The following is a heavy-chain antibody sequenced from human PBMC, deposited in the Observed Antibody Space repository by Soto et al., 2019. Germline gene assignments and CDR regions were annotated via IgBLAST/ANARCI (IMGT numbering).Heavy chain of an antibody. V-gene: IGHV4-59*01. Sequence: PSETLSLTCTVSGGSISSNYWNWIRQPPGHAPDRIGYIYYSGSTNYNPSLKSRVTISVDTTKNQFSLKMSSVTAADTAVYYCARDSGRMYYDTWCGYDYGMDVWGQGTTVTVSS. CDR2: IYYSGST. D-gene: IGHD3-3*01. CDR3: ARDSGRMYYDTWCGYDYGMDV. CDR1: GGSISSNY. J-gene: IGHJ6*02.